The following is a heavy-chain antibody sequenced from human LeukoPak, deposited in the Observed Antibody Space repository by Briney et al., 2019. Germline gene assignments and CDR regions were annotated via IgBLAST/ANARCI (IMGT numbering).Heavy chain of an antibody. CDR3: ARGGTTVTTLNWFDP. J-gene: IGHJ5*02. CDR2: IYYSGST. Sequence: PSETLSLTCTVSGGSISSGDYYWSWICQPPGKGLEWIGYIYYSGSTYYNPSLKSRVAISVDTSKNQFSLKLSSVTAADTAVYYCARGGTTVTTLNWFDPWGQGTLVTVSS. CDR1: GGSISSGDYY. D-gene: IGHD4-17*01. V-gene: IGHV4-30-4*08.